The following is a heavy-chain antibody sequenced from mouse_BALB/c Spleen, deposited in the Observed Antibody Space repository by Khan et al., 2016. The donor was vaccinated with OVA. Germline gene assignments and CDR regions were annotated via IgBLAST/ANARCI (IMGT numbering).Heavy chain of an antibody. CDR2: IDPSTDYT. Sequence: QVQLKQSGAELAKPGASVKMSCKASGYNFTSYWMHWVKQRPGQGLEWIGYIDPSTDYTEYNQKFTDKATLTADKSSSTAYMQLTSLTSEDSAVFYCVNHGSSSAWFTYWGQGTLVTVSA. V-gene: IGHV1-7*01. CDR3: VNHGSSSAWFTY. D-gene: IGHD1-1*01. J-gene: IGHJ3*01. CDR1: GYNFTSYW.